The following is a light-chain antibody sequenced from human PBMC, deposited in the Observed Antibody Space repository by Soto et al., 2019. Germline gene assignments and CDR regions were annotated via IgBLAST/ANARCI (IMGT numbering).Light chain of an antibody. CDR3: QQRNNWPLLT. CDR1: QSVSNY. Sequence: EIVLTQSPATLPLSPGERATLSCRASQSVSNYLAWYQQKPGQAPRLLNYDTSNRATGIPARLSGSESGTDFTLTISSLEPEDFAVYYCQQRNNWPLLTDGGGTKVELK. V-gene: IGKV3-11*01. CDR2: DTS. J-gene: IGKJ4*01.